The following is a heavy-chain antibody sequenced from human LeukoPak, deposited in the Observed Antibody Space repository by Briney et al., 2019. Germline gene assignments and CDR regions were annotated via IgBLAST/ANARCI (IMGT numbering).Heavy chain of an antibody. Sequence: PGESLKISCKGSGYSFTSYWIGWVRQMPGKGLEWMGIIYPGDSDTRYSPSFQGQVTISADKSISTAYLQWSSLKASDTAMYYCARQYGYCSGGSCYSDSNYFDYWGQGTLVTVSS. D-gene: IGHD2-15*01. CDR2: IYPGDSDT. J-gene: IGHJ4*02. CDR3: ARQYGYCSGGSCYSDSNYFDY. CDR1: GYSFTSYW. V-gene: IGHV5-51*01.